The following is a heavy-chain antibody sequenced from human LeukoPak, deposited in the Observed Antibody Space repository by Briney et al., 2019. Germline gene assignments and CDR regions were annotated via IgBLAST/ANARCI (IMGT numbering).Heavy chain of an antibody. CDR2: IWYDGSNK. CDR3: ARLAVAGARGFDY. CDR1: GFTFSSYA. J-gene: IGHJ4*02. D-gene: IGHD6-19*01. Sequence: GGSLRLSCAASGFTFSSYAMSWVRQAPGKGLEWVAVIWYDGSNKYYADSVKGRFTISRDNSKNTLYLQMNSLRAEDTAVYYCARLAVAGARGFDYWGQGTLVTVSS. V-gene: IGHV3-33*08.